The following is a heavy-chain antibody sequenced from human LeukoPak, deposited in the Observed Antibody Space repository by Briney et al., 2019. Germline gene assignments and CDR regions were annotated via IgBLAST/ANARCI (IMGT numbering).Heavy chain of an antibody. V-gene: IGHV3-7*03. CDR3: ARSIPYGTTWYGRSDY. CDR1: GFPFSSYS. D-gene: IGHD6-13*01. Sequence: GGSLRLSCAAPGFPFSSYSMTRVRQAPGKGLEWVANIKPDGTTKFYVDSVKGRFTISRDNALNSLYLQMNSLRAEDTAIYYCARSIPYGTTWYGRSDYWGQGTLVTVSS. J-gene: IGHJ4*02. CDR2: IKPDGTTK.